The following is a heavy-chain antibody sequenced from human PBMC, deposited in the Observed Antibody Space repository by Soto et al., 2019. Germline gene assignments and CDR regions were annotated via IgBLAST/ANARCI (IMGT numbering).Heavy chain of an antibody. J-gene: IGHJ4*02. CDR1: GFSLSTDGVG. D-gene: IGHD2-21*01. Sequence: QITLKESGPTLVRPTQTLALTCTLSGFSLSTDGVGVGWIRQPPGKAPEWVAILYWDEDKRYNPSLKSRLTITKDTSKTQVVLIMTNIDPVDTATYYCAHSLRRASCGGGNCYFFDYWGQGTLVTVSS. V-gene: IGHV2-5*02. CDR3: AHSLRRASCGGGNCYFFDY. CDR2: LYWDEDK.